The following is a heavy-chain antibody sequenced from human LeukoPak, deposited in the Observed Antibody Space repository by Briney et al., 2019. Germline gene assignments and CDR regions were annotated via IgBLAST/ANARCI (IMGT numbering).Heavy chain of an antibody. CDR2: ISSSGTYI. D-gene: IGHD3-3*01. V-gene: IGHV3-21*01. CDR3: ARDPAGGHYDFWSGFYRFES. J-gene: IGHJ4*02. Sequence: GGSLRLSCAASGFTFSTSNMNWVRQAPGKGLEWDSSISSSGTYIYYVDSVKGRFTISRDNAKNSLYLQMNSLRAEDTAVYYCARDPAGGHYDFWSGFYRFESWGQGTLVTVSS. CDR1: GFTFSTSN.